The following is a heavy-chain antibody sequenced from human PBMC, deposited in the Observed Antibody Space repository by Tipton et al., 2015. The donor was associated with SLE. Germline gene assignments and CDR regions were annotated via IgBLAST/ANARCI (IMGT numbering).Heavy chain of an antibody. Sequence: TLSLTCTVSGASISSGTYYWSWIRQHPGKGLEWIGYIYYTGSTYYNPSLKSRATISVDTSKNQFSLKLNSVTAADTAIYYCARLGRTVTTIDSWGQGTLVTVSS. CDR2: IYYTGST. CDR3: ARLGRTVTTIDS. V-gene: IGHV4-31*03. J-gene: IGHJ4*02. CDR1: GASISSGTYY. D-gene: IGHD4-17*01.